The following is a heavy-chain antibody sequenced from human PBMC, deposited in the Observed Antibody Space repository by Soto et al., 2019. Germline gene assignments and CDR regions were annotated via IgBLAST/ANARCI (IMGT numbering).Heavy chain of an antibody. J-gene: IGHJ4*02. D-gene: IGHD1-20*01. CDR3: AKVRTYKQNDY. CDR2: ISCNCGSI. Sequence: EVQLVAAGGGVVHPDRSLSLSCALSGFTIDDHSMLHVLQAPGKGMEWVSGISCNCGSICYADSVKGRFTISRDNAKYSLYLQMNSLRAEDTALYYCAKVRTYKQNDYWGPGTLVTGSS. CDR1: GFTIDDHS. V-gene: IGHV3-9*01.